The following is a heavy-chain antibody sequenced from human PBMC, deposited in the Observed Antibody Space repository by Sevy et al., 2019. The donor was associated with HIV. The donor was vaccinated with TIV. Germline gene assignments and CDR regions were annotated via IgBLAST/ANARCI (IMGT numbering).Heavy chain of an antibody. V-gene: IGHV3-48*01. J-gene: IGHJ4*02. CDR2: ISSRSTTI. CDR3: ARDLIPYSCSTTRCSYFDY. CDR1: GFTFSMYS. D-gene: IGHD2-2*01. Sequence: GESLKISCAASGFTFSMYSMNWVRQAPGKGLEWVSYISSRSTTIYYAASVKGRFTISRDNAKNSLYLQMDSLRAEDTAVYYCARDLIPYSCSTTRCSYFDYWGQGTLVTVSS.